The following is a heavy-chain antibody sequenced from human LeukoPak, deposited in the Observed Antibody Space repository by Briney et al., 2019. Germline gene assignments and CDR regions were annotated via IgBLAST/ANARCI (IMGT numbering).Heavy chain of an antibody. Sequence: SDTPSLTCAVSDYSISSSYWWGWIRQPPGKGLEWIGSIYYSGIIYYNPSLKSRVTMSVDTSKYQFSLKLSCVTAVDTAVYYCARDLVGANPGGAFDIWGQGTMVTVSS. CDR2: IYYSGII. CDR1: DYSISSSYW. D-gene: IGHD1-26*01. V-gene: IGHV4-28*05. J-gene: IGHJ3*02. CDR3: ARDLVGANPGGAFDI.